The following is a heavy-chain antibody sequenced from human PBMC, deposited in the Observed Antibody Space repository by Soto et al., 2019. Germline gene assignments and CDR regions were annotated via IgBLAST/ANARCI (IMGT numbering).Heavy chain of an antibody. J-gene: IGHJ6*03. Sequence: QVQLVESGGGVVQPGRSLRLSCAASGFTFSIYGMHWVRQAPGKGLEWVAVIWYDGSNKYYADSVKGRFTISRDNSKNTRYLQMNMLRAEDPAVYYVARDKIDYYMDVWGKGTTVTVSS. V-gene: IGHV3-33*01. CDR3: ARDKIDYYMDV. D-gene: IGHD2-21*01. CDR2: IWYDGSNK. CDR1: GFTFSIYG.